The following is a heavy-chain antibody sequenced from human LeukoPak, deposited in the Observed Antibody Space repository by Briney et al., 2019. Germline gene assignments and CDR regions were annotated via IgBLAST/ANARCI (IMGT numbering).Heavy chain of an antibody. CDR1: GGTFSSYA. V-gene: IGHV1-69*06. CDR2: IIPIFGTA. D-gene: IGHD3-10*01. J-gene: IGHJ4*02. Sequence: VASVKVSCKASGGTFSSYAISWVRQAPGQGLEWMGGIIPIFGTANYAQKFQGRVTITADKSTSTAYMELSSLRSEDTAVYYCARAYYYGSGSYDHFDYWGQGTLVTVSS. CDR3: ARAYYYGSGSYDHFDY.